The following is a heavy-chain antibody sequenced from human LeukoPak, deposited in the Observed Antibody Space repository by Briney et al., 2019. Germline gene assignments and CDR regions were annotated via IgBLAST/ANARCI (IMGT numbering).Heavy chain of an antibody. V-gene: IGHV4-59*01. CDR1: GGSISSYY. CDR2: IYYSGSS. Sequence: SETLSLTCTVSGGSISSYYWSWIRQPPGKGLEWIGYIYYSGSSNYNPSLMTRVTIQVDTSKDQFSLKLSSVTAADTAVYYCASFRGSSLGGNWFDPWGQGTLITVSS. CDR3: ASFRGSSLGGNWFDP. J-gene: IGHJ5*02. D-gene: IGHD3-16*01.